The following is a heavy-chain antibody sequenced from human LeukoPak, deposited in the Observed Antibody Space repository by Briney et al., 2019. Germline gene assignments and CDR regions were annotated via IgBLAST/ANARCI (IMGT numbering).Heavy chain of an antibody. CDR3: ARAYPPFYDFWSGYYRGVFDY. CDR1: GGSISSNNYY. CDR2: INHSGST. V-gene: IGHV4-39*07. D-gene: IGHD3-3*01. J-gene: IGHJ4*02. Sequence: SETLSLTCTVSGGSISSNNYYWGWIRQPPGKGLEWIGEINHSGSTNYNPSLKSRVTISVDTSKNQFSLKLSSVTAADTAVYYCARAYPPFYDFWSGYYRGVFDYWGQGTLVTVSS.